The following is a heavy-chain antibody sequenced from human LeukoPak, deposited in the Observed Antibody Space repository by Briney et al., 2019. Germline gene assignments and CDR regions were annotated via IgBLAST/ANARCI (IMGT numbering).Heavy chain of an antibody. Sequence: GGSLRLSCAASGFTFSSHLMHWVRQAQGTGLVWVSTLSGSGITTYYADSVKGRFTISRDNSKNTLYLQMNSLRAEDTAVYYCARDAHIVVVTAIRYWGQGTLVTVSS. V-gene: IGHV3-74*01. J-gene: IGHJ4*02. CDR2: LSGSGITT. CDR3: ARDAHIVVVTAIRY. CDR1: GFTFSSHL. D-gene: IGHD2-21*02.